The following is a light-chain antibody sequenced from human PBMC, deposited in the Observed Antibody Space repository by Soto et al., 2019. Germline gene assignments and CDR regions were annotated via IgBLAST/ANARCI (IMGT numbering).Light chain of an antibody. J-gene: IGKJ2*01. Sequence: DIAMTQSPDSLAVSLGERATINCKSSQSIVYSSNNKNHLAWYQQKPGQPPKLLIYWASTREAGVPDRFSGTGAGTDFTLTSSSVQAEDVAVYYCQQYYDTPYTFGQGTKLEIK. CDR2: WAS. V-gene: IGKV4-1*01. CDR3: QQYYDTPYT. CDR1: QSIVYSSNNKNH.